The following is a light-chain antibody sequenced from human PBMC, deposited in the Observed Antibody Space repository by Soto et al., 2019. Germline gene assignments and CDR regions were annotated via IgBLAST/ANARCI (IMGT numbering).Light chain of an antibody. V-gene: IGLV1-40*01. J-gene: IGLJ3*02. CDR2: GNS. CDR1: GSNIAAGYD. Sequence: QPVLTQPPSVSGAPGQRVTISCTGSGSNIAAGYDVHWYQQLPGTAPKLLISGNSNRPSGVPDRFSGSKSGTSASLAITGLQAEDEADYYCQSYDSSLSGFWVFGGGTKLTVL. CDR3: QSYDSSLSGFWV.